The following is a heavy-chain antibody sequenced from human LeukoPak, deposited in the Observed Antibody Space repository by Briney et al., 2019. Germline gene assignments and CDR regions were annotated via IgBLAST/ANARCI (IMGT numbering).Heavy chain of an antibody. CDR2: IYYSGST. CDR1: GGSISSSNYY. D-gene: IGHD6-19*01. Sequence: PSETLSLTCTVSGGSISSSNYYWRWIRQPPGKGLEWIGNIYYSGSTYYKPSLKTRVTISVDTSKNQFSLKLTSVTAADTAVYYCARHASVDGNWPRPLDYWGQGSLVTVSS. V-gene: IGHV4-39*01. CDR3: ARHASVDGNWPRPLDY. J-gene: IGHJ4*02.